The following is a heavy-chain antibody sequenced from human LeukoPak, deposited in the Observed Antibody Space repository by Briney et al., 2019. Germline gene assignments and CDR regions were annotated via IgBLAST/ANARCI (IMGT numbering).Heavy chain of an antibody. D-gene: IGHD5-24*01. CDR3: ASTQRWLQTYDY. Sequence: GGSLRLSCAASGFTFSDYYMSWVRQAPGKGREWGSYISSSGSTIYYADSVKGRFTISRDNSKNTLYLQMNSLRAEDTAVYYCASTQRWLQTYDYWGQGTLVTVSS. V-gene: IGHV3-11*01. J-gene: IGHJ4*02. CDR2: ISSSGSTI. CDR1: GFTFSDYY.